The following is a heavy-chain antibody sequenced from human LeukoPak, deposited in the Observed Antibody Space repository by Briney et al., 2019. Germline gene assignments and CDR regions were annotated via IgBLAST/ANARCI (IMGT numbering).Heavy chain of an antibody. J-gene: IGHJ4*02. D-gene: IGHD5-24*01. CDR2: VYTSGNT. CDR1: GGSINSGDYY. CDR3: ARGGTIFTFFDY. Sequence: SQTLSLTCTVSGGSINSGDYYWSWIRQPAGKGLEWIGRVYTSGNTLYNPSLKSRVAISIDRSKNQFSLKLTSVTAADTAPYHCARGGTIFTFFDYWGQGIVVTVSS. V-gene: IGHV4-61*02.